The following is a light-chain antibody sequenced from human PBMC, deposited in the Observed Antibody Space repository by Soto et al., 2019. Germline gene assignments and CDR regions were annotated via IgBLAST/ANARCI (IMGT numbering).Light chain of an antibody. CDR2: LGS. J-gene: IGKJ1*01. V-gene: IGKV2-28*01. CDR3: MQALQTPWT. Sequence: DVVMTQTPLSLSVAPGQPASISCKSSQSLLHITGETFLFWYLQKPGQSPQLLIYLGSNRASGVPDRFSGSGSGTDFTLKISRVEADDVGVYFCMQALQTPWTFGQGTKVDIK. CDR1: QSLLHITGETF.